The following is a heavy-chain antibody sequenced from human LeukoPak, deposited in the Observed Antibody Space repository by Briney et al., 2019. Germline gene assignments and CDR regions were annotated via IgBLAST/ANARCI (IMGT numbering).Heavy chain of an antibody. D-gene: IGHD6-13*01. CDR1: GFTFSTSW. Sequence: PGGSLRLSCAASGFTFSTSWMHWVRQAPGKGLVWVSRIKSDGSTTTYADSVKGRFTISRDNAKNTLFLQMNSLRAEDTAVYYCARDRYRQLSDWGQGTLVTVSS. CDR2: IKSDGSTT. CDR3: ARDRYRQLSD. J-gene: IGHJ4*02. V-gene: IGHV3-74*01.